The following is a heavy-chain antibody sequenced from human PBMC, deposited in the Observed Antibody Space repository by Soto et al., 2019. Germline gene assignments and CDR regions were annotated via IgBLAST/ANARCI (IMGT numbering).Heavy chain of an antibody. Sequence: AGGSLRLSCAASGFTVSTKYMSWVRQAPGKGLEWVSVIYSGGSTYYADSVKGRFTISRDNSKNTLFLQMNSLRAEDTAVYYCAKDRSSTSCYAFDYWGQGTLVTV. CDR3: AKDRSSTSCYAFDY. CDR1: GFTVSTKY. D-gene: IGHD2-2*01. V-gene: IGHV3-66*01. CDR2: IYSGGST. J-gene: IGHJ4*02.